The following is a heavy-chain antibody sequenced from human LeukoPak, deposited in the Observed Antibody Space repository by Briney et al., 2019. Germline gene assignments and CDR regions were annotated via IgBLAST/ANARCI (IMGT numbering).Heavy chain of an antibody. CDR1: GVSISSYY. CDR3: ARGYREFDH. V-gene: IGHV4-59*01. D-gene: IGHD5-18*01. CDR2: IYYSRST. Sequence: SETLSLTCTVSGVSISSYYWSWIRQPPGKGREGMVYIYYSRSTNYNPSLKRRVTISVDTSKTQSSLRLSSVTAADTAVYYCARGYREFDHWGQGTLVTVHS. J-gene: IGHJ4*02.